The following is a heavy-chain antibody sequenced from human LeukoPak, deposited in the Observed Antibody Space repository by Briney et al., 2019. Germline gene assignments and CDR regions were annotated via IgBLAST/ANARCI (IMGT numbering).Heavy chain of an antibody. J-gene: IGHJ4*02. CDR3: ARAFSATTGYSSGWFGY. D-gene: IGHD6-19*01. CDR1: GFTFTRYW. Sequence: PGGSLRLSCAASGFTFTRYWMSWARQAPGKGLEWVANIKQDGSEKYYVDSVKGRFTISRDNAKSSLYLQMNSLRAEDTAVYYCARAFSATTGYSSGWFGYWGQGTLVTVSS. V-gene: IGHV3-7*01. CDR2: IKQDGSEK.